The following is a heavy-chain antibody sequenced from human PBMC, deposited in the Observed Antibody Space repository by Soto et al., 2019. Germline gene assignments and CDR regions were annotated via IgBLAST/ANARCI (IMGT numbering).Heavy chain of an antibody. CDR1: GYTFTSYG. Sequence: ASVKVSCKASGYTFTSYGISWVRQAPGRGLEWMGWISAYNGNTNYAQKLQGRVTMTTDTSTSTAYMELRSLRSDDTAVYYCARDHRSVAAAGTGWFAPWGQGTLVTVSS. D-gene: IGHD6-13*01. J-gene: IGHJ5*02. CDR3: ARDHRSVAAAGTGWFAP. V-gene: IGHV1-18*01. CDR2: ISAYNGNT.